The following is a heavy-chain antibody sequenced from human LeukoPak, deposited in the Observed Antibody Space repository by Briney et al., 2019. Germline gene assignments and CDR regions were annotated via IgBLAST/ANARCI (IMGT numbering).Heavy chain of an antibody. CDR3: ARDGSGYYYWDD. Sequence: SETLSLTCNVSGGSISSSGYYRGWIRQSPGKGLEWIGSMYYSGNTYYSPSLKSRVTISVDTSNHQSSLRLTSVTAADTAVYYCARDGSGYYYWDDWGQGALVTVSS. J-gene: IGHJ4*02. V-gene: IGHV4-39*07. CDR2: MYYSGNT. CDR1: GGSISSSGYY. D-gene: IGHD3-22*01.